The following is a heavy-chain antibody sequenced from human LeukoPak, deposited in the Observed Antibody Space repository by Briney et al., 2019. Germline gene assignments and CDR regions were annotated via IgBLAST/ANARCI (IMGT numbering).Heavy chain of an antibody. D-gene: IGHD3-3*01. V-gene: IGHV4-59*08. CDR3: ARQGGFWSGYYNY. Sequence: SETLSLTCTVSGGSISTYYWSWIRQPPGKRLEWIGFIHYSGSTNYNPSLKSRVTISVDTSKNQFSLKLSSVTAADTAVYYCARQGGFWSGYYNYWGQGTLVTVSS. CDR1: GGSISTYY. CDR2: IHYSGST. J-gene: IGHJ4*02.